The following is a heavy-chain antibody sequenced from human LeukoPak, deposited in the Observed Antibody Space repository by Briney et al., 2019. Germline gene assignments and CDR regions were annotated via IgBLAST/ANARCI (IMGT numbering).Heavy chain of an antibody. D-gene: IGHD1-26*01. CDR1: GYTFTGYY. Sequence: GASVKVSCKASGYTFTGYYMHWVRQAPGQGLEWMGWINPNSGGTNYAQKFQGRVTMTRDTSISTAYMEPRSLRSDDTAVYYCARDKEGWELLGPRPVAPRSHNWFDPWGQGTLVTVSS. J-gene: IGHJ5*02. V-gene: IGHV1-2*02. CDR2: INPNSGGT. CDR3: ARDKEGWELLGPRPVAPRSHNWFDP.